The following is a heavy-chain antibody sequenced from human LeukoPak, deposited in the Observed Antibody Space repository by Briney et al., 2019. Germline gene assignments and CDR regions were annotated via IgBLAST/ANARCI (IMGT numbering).Heavy chain of an antibody. J-gene: IGHJ6*03. CDR3: ARDGIFGTIFGVVVSYYYYMDV. CDR2: IYYSGST. CDR1: GGSISSYY. V-gene: IGHV4-59*01. D-gene: IGHD3-3*01. Sequence: SETLSLTCTVSGGSISSYYWSWIRQPPGKGLEWIGYIYYSGSTNYNPSLKSRVTISVDTSKNQFSLKLSSVTAEDTAVYYCARDGIFGTIFGVVVSYYYYMDVWGKGTTVTVSS.